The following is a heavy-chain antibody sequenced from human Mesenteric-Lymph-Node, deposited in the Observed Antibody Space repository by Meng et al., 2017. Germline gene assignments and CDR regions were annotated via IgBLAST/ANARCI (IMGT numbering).Heavy chain of an antibody. CDR3: ARLELAFDY. J-gene: IGHJ4*02. Sequence: GESLKISCAASGFIFSSYEMNWVRQAPGEGLEWLSYITASGDTTYYADSVKGRFTVSRDNAKNSLYLQMNSLRAEDTAVYYCARLELAFDYWGQGTLVTVSS. V-gene: IGHV3-48*03. CDR2: ITASGDTT. D-gene: IGHD1-26*01. CDR1: GFIFSSYE.